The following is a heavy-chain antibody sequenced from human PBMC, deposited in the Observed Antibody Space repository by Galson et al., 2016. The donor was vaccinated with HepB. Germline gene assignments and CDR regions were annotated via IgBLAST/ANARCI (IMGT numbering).Heavy chain of an antibody. D-gene: IGHD5-12*01. CDR3: ARVRSGYSGYANPYYYGMDG. J-gene: IGHJ6*02. CDR1: GDSVSSNSAT. Sequence: CAISGDSVSSNSATWNWIRQSPSRGLEWLGRTYYRSKWYNDYALSVKSRITINPDTSKNQFSLQLNSVPPEDTAVYYCARVRSGYSGYANPYYYGMDGWGQGTTVTVSS. CDR2: TYYRSKWYN. V-gene: IGHV6-1*01.